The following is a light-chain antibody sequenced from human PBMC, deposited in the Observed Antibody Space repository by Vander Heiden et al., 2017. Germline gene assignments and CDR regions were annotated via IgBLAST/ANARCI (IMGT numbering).Light chain of an antibody. Sequence: DIQMTQSPSSLSASVGARVTITCRASQSISSDLNWYQQKPGKAPKLRIYAASSLQSGVPSRVSGSGSGTDFNLTISSLQPEDVATYYCQQRYSTPRLTFGGGTKVEIK. V-gene: IGKV1-39*01. CDR2: AAS. CDR1: QSISSD. J-gene: IGKJ4*01. CDR3: QQRYSTPRLT.